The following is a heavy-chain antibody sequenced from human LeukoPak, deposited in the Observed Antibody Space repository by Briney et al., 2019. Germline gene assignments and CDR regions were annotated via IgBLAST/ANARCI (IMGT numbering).Heavy chain of an antibody. V-gene: IGHV3-23*01. CDR1: GFTFSSFA. CDR3: AKDQFYYDTSGYFVTYYFDY. J-gene: IGHJ4*02. D-gene: IGHD3-22*01. CDR2: ISGSGDST. Sequence: GGSLRLSCAASGFTFSSFAMSWVRQAPGKGLEWVSVISGSGDSTNYADSVKGRFTISRDNSKNTLFLQMNSLRAEDTAVYYCAKDQFYYDTSGYFVTYYFDYWGQGTLVTVSS.